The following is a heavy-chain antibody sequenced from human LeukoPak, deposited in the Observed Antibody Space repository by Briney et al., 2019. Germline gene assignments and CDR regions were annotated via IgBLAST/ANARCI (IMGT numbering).Heavy chain of an antibody. J-gene: IGHJ4*02. D-gene: IGHD3-22*01. CDR2: ISAYNGNT. CDR1: GYTFTTYG. CDR3: TRDWGAYDSSGYYRNFDY. V-gene: IGHV1-18*01. Sequence: ASVKVSCKASGYTFTTYGFSWVRQAPGQGLEWMGCISAYNGNTNYAQNLQGRVTMTTDTSTSTGYMELRSLRSDDTAVYYCTRDWGAYDSSGYYRNFDYWGQGTLVTVSS.